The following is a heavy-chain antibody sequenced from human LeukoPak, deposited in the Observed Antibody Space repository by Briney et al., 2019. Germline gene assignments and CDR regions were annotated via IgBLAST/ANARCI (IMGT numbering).Heavy chain of an antibody. CDR1: GYTFTGYY. V-gene: IGHV1-2*02. CDR2: INPNSGGT. Sequence: ASVKVSCKASGYTFTGYYMHWVRQAPGQGLEWMGWINPNSGGTNYAQKFQGRVTMTRDTSISTAYMELSRLRSDDTVVCYCARDLATDAFDIWGQGTMVTVSS. J-gene: IGHJ3*02. CDR3: ARDLATDAFDI.